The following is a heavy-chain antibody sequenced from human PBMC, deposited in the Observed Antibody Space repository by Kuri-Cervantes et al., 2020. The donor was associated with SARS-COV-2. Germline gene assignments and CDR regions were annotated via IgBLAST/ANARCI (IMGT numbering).Heavy chain of an antibody. J-gene: IGHJ5*02. CDR1: GGSISSYY. Sequence: SETLSLTCTVSGGSISSYYWSWIRQPPGKGLEWIGSIYYSGSTYYNPSLKSRVTISVDTSKNQFSLKLSSVTAADTAVYYCARGLVCTSCYGADNWFDPWGQGTLVTVSS. D-gene: IGHD2-2*01. CDR2: IYYSGST. CDR3: ARGLVCTSCYGADNWFDP. V-gene: IGHV4-39*01.